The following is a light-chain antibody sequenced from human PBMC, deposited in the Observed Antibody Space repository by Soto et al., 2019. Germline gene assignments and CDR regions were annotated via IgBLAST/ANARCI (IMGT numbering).Light chain of an antibody. CDR2: GAS. CDR1: QGIANF. V-gene: IGKV1-9*01. J-gene: IGKJ3*01. CDR3: QQLNSFPIP. Sequence: IQLTQSPSSLSASVGDRVTISCRVSQGIANFLAWYQQKPGKAPKLLIYGASTLQSGVLSRFSGSGSGTDFTLTISSLQPEDFATYYCQQLNSFPIPFGPGTKVDIK.